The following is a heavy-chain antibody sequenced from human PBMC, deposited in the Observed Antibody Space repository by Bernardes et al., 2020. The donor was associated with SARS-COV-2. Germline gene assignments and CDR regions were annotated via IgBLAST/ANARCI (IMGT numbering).Heavy chain of an antibody. J-gene: IGHJ1*01. CDR3: ARQYSSTSIQY. CDR2: FSTSGGT. V-gene: IGHV4-61*02. D-gene: IGHD6-13*01. Sequence: SETLSLTRTVSGASVSSAIYYWSWIRQPAGKGLEWIGRFSTSGGTNYNPSLKSRVTISLDTSKNQFSLNLSSVTAADTAVYYCARQYSSTSIQYWGQGTLVTVSS. CDR1: GASVSSAIYY.